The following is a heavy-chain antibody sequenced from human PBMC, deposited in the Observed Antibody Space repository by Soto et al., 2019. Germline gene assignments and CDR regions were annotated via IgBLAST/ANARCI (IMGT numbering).Heavy chain of an antibody. CDR1: GFTFDEYA. CDR3: AKDSRYSLRPNAFDI. Sequence: EVQLVESGGGLVQPGRSLRLSCAASGFTFDEYAMHWVRQDPGKGLEWVSGISWNSDYIGYGDSVKGRFTISRDNAKNSLYLQMNSLRTEDTALYYCAKDSRYSLRPNAFDIWGQGTMVTVSS. D-gene: IGHD5-18*01. J-gene: IGHJ3*02. V-gene: IGHV3-9*01. CDR2: ISWNSDYI.